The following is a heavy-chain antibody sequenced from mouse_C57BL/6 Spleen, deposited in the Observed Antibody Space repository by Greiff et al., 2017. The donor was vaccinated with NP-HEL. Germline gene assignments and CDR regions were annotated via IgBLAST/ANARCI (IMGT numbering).Heavy chain of an antibody. V-gene: IGHV7-3*01. Sequence: DVMLVESGGGLVQPGGSLSLSCAASGFTFTDYYMSWVRQPPGKALEWLGFIRNKANGYTTEYSASVKGRFTISRDNSQSILYLQMNALRAEDSSTYYCARPAYSNYDWYFDVWGTGTTVTVSS. J-gene: IGHJ1*03. CDR2: IRNKANGYTT. CDR1: GFTFTDYY. D-gene: IGHD2-5*01. CDR3: ARPAYSNYDWYFDV.